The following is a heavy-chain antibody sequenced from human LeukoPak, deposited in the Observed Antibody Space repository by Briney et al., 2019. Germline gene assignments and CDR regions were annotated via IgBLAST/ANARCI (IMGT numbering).Heavy chain of an antibody. Sequence: SVKVSCKASGGTFSSYAISWVRQAPGQGLEWMGGIIPIFGTANYAQKFQGRVTITADESTSTAYMELSSLRSEDTAVYYCARDEGGYCSGGSCYPSSLHYSGQGTLVTVSS. CDR3: ARDEGGYCSGGSCYPSSLHY. V-gene: IGHV1-69*13. J-gene: IGHJ4*02. CDR2: IIPIFGTA. CDR1: GGTFSSYA. D-gene: IGHD2-15*01.